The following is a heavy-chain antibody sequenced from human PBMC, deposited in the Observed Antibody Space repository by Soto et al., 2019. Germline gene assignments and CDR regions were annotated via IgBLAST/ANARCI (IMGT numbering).Heavy chain of an antibody. J-gene: IGHJ5*02. V-gene: IGHV4-59*01. Sequence: SETLSLTCTASGGSLSSYYWSWIRQPPGKGLEWLGYIYYSGSTNYNPSLKSRVTISVDTSTNQFSLKLSSVTAPDKAVYYCARATPMGIFGVIIGCNWFGPRRQETRVT. D-gene: IGHD3-3*01. CDR3: ARATPMGIFGVIIGCNWFGP. CDR1: GGSLSSYY. CDR2: IYYSGST.